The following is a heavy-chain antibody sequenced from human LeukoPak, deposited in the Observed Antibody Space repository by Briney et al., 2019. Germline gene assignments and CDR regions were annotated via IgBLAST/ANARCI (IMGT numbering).Heavy chain of an antibody. CDR1: GYTFTSYG. Sequence: ASVKVSCKASGYTFTSYGISWVRQAPGQGLEWMGWISAYNGNTDYAQKLQGRVTMTTDTSTSTAYMELRSLRSDDTAVCYCAREGLSGYYDYNWFDPWGQGTLVTVSS. D-gene: IGHD3-22*01. V-gene: IGHV1-18*01. CDR2: ISAYNGNT. CDR3: AREGLSGYYDYNWFDP. J-gene: IGHJ5*02.